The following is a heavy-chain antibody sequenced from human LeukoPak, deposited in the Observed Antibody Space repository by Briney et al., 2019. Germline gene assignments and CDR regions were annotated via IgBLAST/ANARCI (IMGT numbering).Heavy chain of an antibody. Sequence: RASVKVSCKASGYTFTGYYMHWVRQAPGQGLEWMGWINPNSGGTNYAQKFQGRVTMTRDTSISTAYMELSRLRSDDTAVYYCARDSDSSSSFDYWGQGTLVTVSS. CDR3: ARDSDSSSSFDY. CDR2: INPNSGGT. J-gene: IGHJ4*02. V-gene: IGHV1-2*02. D-gene: IGHD6-6*01. CDR1: GYTFTGYY.